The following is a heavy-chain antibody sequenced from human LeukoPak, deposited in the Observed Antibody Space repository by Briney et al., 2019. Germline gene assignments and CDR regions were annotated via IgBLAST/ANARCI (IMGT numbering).Heavy chain of an antibody. CDR1: GFTFNNAW. V-gene: IGHV3-15*05. Sequence: GGSLRLSCAASGFTFNNAWINWVRQAPGKGLEWVGRIKSKTDGETTDYAAPVQYGFTISRDDSKNTVDLQMDNLNSEDTAVYYCTTDARYFFDYWGQGTPVTVSA. J-gene: IGHJ4*02. CDR2: IKSKTDGETT. CDR3: TTDARYFFDY.